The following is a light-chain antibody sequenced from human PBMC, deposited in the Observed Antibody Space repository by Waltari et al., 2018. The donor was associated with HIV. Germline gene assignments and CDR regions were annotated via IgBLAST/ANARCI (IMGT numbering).Light chain of an antibody. J-gene: IGLJ2*01. CDR3: SSFAGSNKL. V-gene: IGLV2-8*01. Sequence: QSALTQPASVSGSPGQSITISCTGATSDIHDYNFISWYQQYSGKAPKLIIFEVTKRPSGVPDRFSGSRSGNTASLIVSGLQAEDEAVYFCSSFAGSNKLFGGGTKLTVL. CDR2: EVT. CDR1: TSDIHDYNF.